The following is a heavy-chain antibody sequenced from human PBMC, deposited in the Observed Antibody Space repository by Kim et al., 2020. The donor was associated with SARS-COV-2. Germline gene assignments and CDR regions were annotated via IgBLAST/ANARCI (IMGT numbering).Heavy chain of an antibody. Sequence: SETLSLTCTVSGGSISSGGYYWSWIRQHPGKGLEWIGYIYYSGSTYYNPSLKSRVTISVDTSKNQFSLKLSSVTAADTAVYYCARDNSISIAAAGTNWFDPWGQGTLVTVSS. CDR1: GGSISSGGYY. CDR3: ARDNSISIAAAGTNWFDP. D-gene: IGHD6-13*01. V-gene: IGHV4-31*03. CDR2: IYYSGST. J-gene: IGHJ5*02.